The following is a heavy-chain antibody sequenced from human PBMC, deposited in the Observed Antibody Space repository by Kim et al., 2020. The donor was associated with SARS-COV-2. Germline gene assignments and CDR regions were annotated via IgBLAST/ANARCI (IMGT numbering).Heavy chain of an antibody. CDR1: GYTFTNYG. CDR3: ATESAGNGYFAL. CDR2: VSTYNRNT. D-gene: IGHD2-8*01. J-gene: IGHJ2*01. V-gene: IGHV1-18*04. Sequence: ASVKVSCKASGYTFTNYGIYWVRQAPGQGLEWMGWVSTYNRNTNYAQKFQGRVTMTTDTSTTTVYMELRSLSSDDTAMYYCATESAGNGYFALWGRGTLVTVFS.